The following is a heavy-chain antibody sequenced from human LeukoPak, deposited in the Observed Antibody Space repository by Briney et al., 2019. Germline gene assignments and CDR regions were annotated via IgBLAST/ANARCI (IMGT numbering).Heavy chain of an antibody. CDR2: INPKSGGT. D-gene: IGHD3-10*01. CDR1: GYTFTGYY. J-gene: IGHJ5*02. Sequence: ASVKVSCKASGYTFTGYYMHWVRQAPGQGLEWMGWINPKSGGTKYAQKFQGRVTMTRDTSISTANMELGRLRSDDTAVYYCARGGVLLWFGDHKEFDPWGQGTLVTVSS. V-gene: IGHV1-2*02. CDR3: ARGGVLLWFGDHKEFDP.